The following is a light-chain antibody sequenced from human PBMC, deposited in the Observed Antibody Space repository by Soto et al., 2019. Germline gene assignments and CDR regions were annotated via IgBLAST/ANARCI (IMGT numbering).Light chain of an antibody. V-gene: IGKV1-8*01. J-gene: IGKJ5*01. Sequence: AIRMTQSPSSLSASTGDRVTITCRASQGISSYLAWYQQKPGKAPKLLIYAASTLQSGVPSRFSGRGSGTDFTLTISSLQPEDFATYYCQQANSFPITFGQGTRLEIK. CDR2: AAS. CDR1: QGISSY. CDR3: QQANSFPIT.